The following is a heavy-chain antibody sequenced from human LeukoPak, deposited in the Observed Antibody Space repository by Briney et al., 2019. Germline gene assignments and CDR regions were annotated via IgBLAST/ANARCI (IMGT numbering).Heavy chain of an antibody. CDR2: ISGSVDST. CDR1: GFTFSSYA. Sequence: TGGSLRLSCAASGFTFSSYAMSWGRQAPGKGLEWVSTISGSVDSTFYADSVKGRFTISRDNAKNSLYLQMNSLRAEDTAVYYCARDKGREKSDIVVVPVPYMDVWGKGTTVTVSS. D-gene: IGHD2-2*01. J-gene: IGHJ6*03. V-gene: IGHV3-23*01. CDR3: ARDKGREKSDIVVVPVPYMDV.